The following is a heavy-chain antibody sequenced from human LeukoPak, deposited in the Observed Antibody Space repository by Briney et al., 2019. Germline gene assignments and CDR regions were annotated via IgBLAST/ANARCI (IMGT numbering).Heavy chain of an antibody. CDR1: GGSFSGYY. CDR2: INHSGST. CDR3: ARDSRGIAARPITPHWYFDL. D-gene: IGHD6-6*01. Sequence: SETLSLTCAVYGGSFSGYYWSWIRQPPGKGLEWIGEINHSGSTNYNPSLKSRVTISVDTSKNQFSLKLSSVTAADTAVYYCARDSRGIAARPITPHWYFDLWGRGTLVTVSS. V-gene: IGHV4-34*01. J-gene: IGHJ2*01.